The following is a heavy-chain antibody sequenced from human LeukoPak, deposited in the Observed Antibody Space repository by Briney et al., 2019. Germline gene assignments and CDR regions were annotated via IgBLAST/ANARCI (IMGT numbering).Heavy chain of an antibody. D-gene: IGHD4-17*01. Sequence: TSETLSLTCTVSGGSISSYYWSWIRQPPGKGLEWIGYIYYSGSTNYNPSLKSRVTISVDTSKNQFSLKLSSVTAADTAVYYCARITVTTYAFDIWGQGTMVTVSS. CDR3: ARITVTTYAFDI. CDR2: IYYSGST. V-gene: IGHV4-59*08. CDR1: GGSISSYY. J-gene: IGHJ3*02.